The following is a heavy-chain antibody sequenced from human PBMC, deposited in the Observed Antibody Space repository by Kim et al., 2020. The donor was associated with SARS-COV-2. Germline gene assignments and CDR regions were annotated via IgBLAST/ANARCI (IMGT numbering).Heavy chain of an antibody. CDR1: GFTFSSYA. J-gene: IGHJ4*02. Sequence: GGSLRLSCAASGFTFSSYAMHWVRQAPGKGLEWVAVISYDGSNKYYADSVKDRFTISRDNAKNTLYLQMNSLRAEDTAVYYCARGRGGSYYSVDYWGQGTLVTVSS. CDR2: ISYDGSNK. V-gene: IGHV3-30*04. CDR3: ARGRGGSYYSVDY. D-gene: IGHD1-26*01.